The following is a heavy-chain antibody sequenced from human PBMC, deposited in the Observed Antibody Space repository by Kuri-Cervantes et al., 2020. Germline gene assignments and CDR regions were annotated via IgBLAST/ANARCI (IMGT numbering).Heavy chain of an antibody. CDR2: ISSSGSTI. V-gene: IGHV3-11*01. J-gene: IGHJ4*02. Sequence: GESLKISCAASGFTFSDYYMSWIRQAPGKGLEWVSYISSSGSTIYYADSVKGRFTISRDNAKNSLYLQMNSLRAEDTALYYCARYSSSWYLDYWGQETLVTSPQ. CDR1: GFTFSDYY. CDR3: ARYSSSWYLDY. D-gene: IGHD6-13*01.